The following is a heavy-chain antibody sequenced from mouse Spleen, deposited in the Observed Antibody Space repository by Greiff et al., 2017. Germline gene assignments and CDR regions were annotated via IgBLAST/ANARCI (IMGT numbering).Heavy chain of an antibody. Sequence: EVQGVESGPGLAKPSQTLSLTCSVTGYSITSDYWNWIRKFPGNKLEYMGYISYSGSTYYNPSLKSRISITRDTSKNQYYLQLNSVTTEDTATYYCARYLYGSSYGGYFDYWGQGTTLTVSS. CDR3: ARYLYGSSYGGYFDY. J-gene: IGHJ2*01. V-gene: IGHV3-8*01. CDR2: ISYSGST. CDR1: GYSITSDY. D-gene: IGHD1-1*01.